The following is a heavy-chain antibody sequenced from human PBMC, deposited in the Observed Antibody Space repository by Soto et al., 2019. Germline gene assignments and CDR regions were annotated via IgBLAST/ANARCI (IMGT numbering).Heavy chain of an antibody. Sequence: VSVKGSCKGSGYTLTSDAMHWVRQAPGQRLEWMGWINAGNGNTKYSQKFQGRVTITRDTSASTAYMELSSLRSEDTAVYYCARGPGGPDGPGDYWGQGTLVTVSS. CDR1: GYTLTSDA. CDR2: INAGNGNT. J-gene: IGHJ4*02. CDR3: ARGPGGPDGPGDY. V-gene: IGHV1-3*01. D-gene: IGHD2-15*01.